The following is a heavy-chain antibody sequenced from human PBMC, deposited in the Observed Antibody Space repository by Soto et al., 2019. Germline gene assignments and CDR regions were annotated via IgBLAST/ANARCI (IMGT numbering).Heavy chain of an antibody. J-gene: IGHJ6*02. Sequence: QVQLVESGGGVVQPGRSLRLSCAASGFTFSSYGMHWVRQAPGKGLEWVAVISYDGSNKYYADSVKGRFTISRDNSKNTLYLQMNSLRAEDTAVYYWAKDKARYYYDSSGYGMDVWGQGTTVTVSS. D-gene: IGHD3-22*01. CDR3: AKDKARYYYDSSGYGMDV. CDR1: GFTFSSYG. CDR2: ISYDGSNK. V-gene: IGHV3-30*18.